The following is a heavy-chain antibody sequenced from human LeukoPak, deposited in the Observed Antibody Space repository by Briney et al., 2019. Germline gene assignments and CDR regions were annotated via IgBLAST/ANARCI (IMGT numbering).Heavy chain of an antibody. Sequence: SETLSLTCTVSGGSISSSSYYWSWIRQPPGKGLEWIGEINHSGSTNYNPSLKSRVTISVDTSKNQFSLKLSSVTAADTAVYYCARGRTLSRRGIGWFDPWGQGTLVTVSS. V-gene: IGHV4-39*07. CDR3: ARGRTLSRRGIGWFDP. CDR1: GGSISSSSYY. CDR2: INHSGST. J-gene: IGHJ5*02. D-gene: IGHD3-16*01.